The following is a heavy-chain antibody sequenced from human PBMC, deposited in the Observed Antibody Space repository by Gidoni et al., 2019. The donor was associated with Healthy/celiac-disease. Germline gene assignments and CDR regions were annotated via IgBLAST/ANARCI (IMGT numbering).Heavy chain of an antibody. CDR1: GYTFTSYG. D-gene: IGHD3-22*01. CDR2: ISAYNGNT. J-gene: IGHJ5*02. Sequence: QVQLVQSGAEVKKPGASVKVSCTASGYTFTSYGISWVRQAPGQGLEWMGWISAYNGNTNYAQKLQGRVTMTTDTSTSTAYMELRSLRSDDTAVYYCARDPVFHYDSSGYAWFDPWGQGTLVTVSS. V-gene: IGHV1-18*01. CDR3: ARDPVFHYDSSGYAWFDP.